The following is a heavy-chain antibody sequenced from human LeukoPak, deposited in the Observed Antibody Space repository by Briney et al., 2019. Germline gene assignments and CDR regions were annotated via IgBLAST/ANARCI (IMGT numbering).Heavy chain of an antibody. CDR3: ARVPRIAAAGDADY. CDR1: GGSISSGDYY. J-gene: IGHJ4*02. V-gene: IGHV4-30-4*01. CDR2: IYYSGST. D-gene: IGHD6-13*01. Sequence: SETLSLTCTVSGGSISSGDYYWSWIRQPPGKGLEWIGYIYYSGSTYYNPSLKSRVTISVDTSKNQFSLKLSSVTAADTAVYYCARVPRIAAAGDADYWGQGTLVTVSS.